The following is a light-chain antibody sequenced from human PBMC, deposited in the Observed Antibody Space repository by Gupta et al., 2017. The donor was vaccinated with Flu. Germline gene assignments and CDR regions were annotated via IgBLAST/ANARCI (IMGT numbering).Light chain of an antibody. V-gene: IGKV1-39*01. CDR1: QSISSY. Sequence: PSSLSASVGDRVTITCRASQSISSYLNWYQQKPGKAPKLLIYAASSLQSGVPPRFSGSGSGTDFTLTISSLQPEDFATYYCQQSYSTPITFGQGTRLEIK. J-gene: IGKJ5*01. CDR3: QQSYSTPIT. CDR2: AAS.